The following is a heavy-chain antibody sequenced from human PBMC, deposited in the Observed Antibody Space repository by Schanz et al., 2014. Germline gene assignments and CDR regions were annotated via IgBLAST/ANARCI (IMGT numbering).Heavy chain of an antibody. J-gene: IGHJ6*02. D-gene: IGHD2-15*01. Sequence: EVQLLDSGGGLVQPGGSLRLSCAASGFTFSTYAMSWVRQAPGKGLEWVSSISSSSSYIYYADSVKGRFTISRDNAKNSLYLQMNSLRAEDTAVYYCAKARRKSNCSGGRCFHYSYYGMDVWGQGTTVTVSS. CDR3: AKARRKSNCSGGRCFHYSYYGMDV. CDR1: GFTFSTYA. CDR2: ISSSSSYI. V-gene: IGHV3-21*04.